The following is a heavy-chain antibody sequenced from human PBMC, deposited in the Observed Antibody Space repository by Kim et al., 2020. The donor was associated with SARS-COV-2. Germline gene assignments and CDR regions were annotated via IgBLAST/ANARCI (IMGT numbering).Heavy chain of an antibody. V-gene: IGHV3-33*01. J-gene: IGHJ6*02. D-gene: IGHD2-2*01. Sequence: GGSLRLSCAASGFTFSSYGMHWVRQAPGKGLEWVAVMWYDGSNKYYADSVKGRFTISRDNSKNTLYLQMNSLRAEDTAVYYCARTAVYCSSTSCLETYYYYYYGKDGWGQGTTVTVSS. CDR1: GFTFSSYG. CDR2: MWYDGSNK. CDR3: ARTAVYCSSTSCLETYYYYYYGKDG.